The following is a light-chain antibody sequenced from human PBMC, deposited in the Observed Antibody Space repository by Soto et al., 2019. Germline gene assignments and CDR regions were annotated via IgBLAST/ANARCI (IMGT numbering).Light chain of an antibody. Sequence: QPVLTQSPSTSASLGASVKLTCTLTSGHTTYAITWHQQQPEKGPRYLMRVNIDGSHSKGDGIPDRFSGSSSGAERYLTISNLQSEDEADYYCQTWGTGIHWVFGEWTKLTVL. CDR3: QTWGTGIHWV. CDR2: VNIDGSH. CDR1: SGHTTYA. V-gene: IGLV4-69*02. J-gene: IGLJ3*02.